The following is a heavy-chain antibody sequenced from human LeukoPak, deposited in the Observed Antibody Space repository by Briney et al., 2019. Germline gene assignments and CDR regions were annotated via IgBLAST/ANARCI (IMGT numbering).Heavy chain of an antibody. V-gene: IGHV3-30*04. D-gene: IGHD3-9*01. CDR2: ISYDGSNK. CDR1: GFTFSSYA. Sequence: GRSLRLSCAASGFTFSSYAMHWVRQAPGKGLEWVAVISYDGSNKYYADSVKGRFTISRDNSKNTLYLQMNSLRAEDTAVYYCARSRSDFDWLLYADYWGQGTLVTVS. CDR3: ARSRSDFDWLLYADY. J-gene: IGHJ4*02.